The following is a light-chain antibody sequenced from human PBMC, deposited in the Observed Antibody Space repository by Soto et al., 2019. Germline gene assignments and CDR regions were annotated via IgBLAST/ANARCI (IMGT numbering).Light chain of an antibody. CDR1: SSDIGAYNY. J-gene: IGLJ1*01. V-gene: IGLV2-11*01. Sequence: QSVLTQPRSVSGSPGQSVTISCTGTSSDIGAYNYVSWYQQHPGQAPKLMIYDVSERPSGVPDRFSGSKSGNTASLTISGLQAEDEADYYCCSYAGTYTFVFGSGTKLTVL. CDR3: CSYAGTYTFV. CDR2: DVS.